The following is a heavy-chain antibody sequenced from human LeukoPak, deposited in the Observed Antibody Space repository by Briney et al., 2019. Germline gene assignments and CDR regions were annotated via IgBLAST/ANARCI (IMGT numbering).Heavy chain of an antibody. D-gene: IGHD3-10*01. CDR1: GDSLSTRSYF. V-gene: IGHV4-39*07. Sequence: SETLSLTCSVSGDSLSTRSYFWGWIRQPPAKVREWIASIYYRQSIFYIPARKIQFTISLRTAKNTFSLKLTSVTAPDTLFHYCARVSPPFRYDDERELFAGGGQGRLVTVSS. J-gene: IGHJ4*02. CDR2: IYYRQSI. CDR3: ARVSPPFRYDDERELFAG.